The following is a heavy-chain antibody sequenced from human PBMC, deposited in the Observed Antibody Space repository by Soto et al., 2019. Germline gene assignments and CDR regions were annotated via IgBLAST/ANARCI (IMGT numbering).Heavy chain of an antibody. CDR1: GGALTSYP. CDR2: IDPIVDTS. J-gene: IGHJ4*02. V-gene: IGHV1-69*06. CDR3: ATYPRPYKWTDI. D-gene: IGHD1-20*01. Sequence: QVRLEQSGAEVKKPGSSVRVSCQASGGALTSYPIHWVQQAPGQGLEWMGVIDPIVDTSNLAENFKTRLTLTADTSTKTVYMDLTSLRSDDTAIYFCATYPRPYKWTDIWGRGTQLTVSS.